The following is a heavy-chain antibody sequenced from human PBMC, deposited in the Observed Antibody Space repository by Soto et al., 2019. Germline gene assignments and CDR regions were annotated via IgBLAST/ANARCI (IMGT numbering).Heavy chain of an antibody. CDR3: VSDHQGTLVTAEGFPC. J-gene: IGHJ4*02. V-gene: IGHV3-23*01. D-gene: IGHD2-21*02. CDR2: IDGSGYDT. CDR1: GFTFSSHA. Sequence: GGSLRLSCAASGFTFSSHAMGWLRQAPGTGPEWVAFIDGSGYDTSYAESVKGRFTISGDDANNSLFLHMNSLGAEDTARYYCVSDHQGTLVTAEGFPCWGQGTLVTVSS.